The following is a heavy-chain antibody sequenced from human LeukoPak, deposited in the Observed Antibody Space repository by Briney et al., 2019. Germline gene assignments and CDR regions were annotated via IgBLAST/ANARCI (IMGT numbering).Heavy chain of an antibody. CDR3: ARDGKAKNDY. CDR1: GFTFSRYA. J-gene: IGHJ4*02. Sequence: GGSLRLSCAASGFTFSRYAMQWVRQAPDKRLEYVSGMDDSGTHTFYAESVKGRFTMSRDNSRDTLYLQMRSLRPEDTAVYYCARDGKAKNDYWGQGTLVTVST. V-gene: IGHV3-64*02. D-gene: IGHD1-26*01. CDR2: MDDSGTHT.